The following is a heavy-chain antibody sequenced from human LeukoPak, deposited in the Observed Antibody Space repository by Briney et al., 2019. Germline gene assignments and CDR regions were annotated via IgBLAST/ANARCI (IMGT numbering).Heavy chain of an antibody. Sequence: SETLSLTCNVSGDSISKSRHFWAWIRQSPGRGLEWIGYIYNSGSTYYNPSLKSRVTISVDTSKNQFSLSLGSVTGADTAVYYCARGTSGYYGSGGRRYMDVWGKGTTVTVSS. CDR1: GDSISKSRHF. CDR2: IYNSGST. J-gene: IGHJ6*03. CDR3: ARGTSGYYGSGGRRYMDV. V-gene: IGHV4-39*07. D-gene: IGHD3-10*01.